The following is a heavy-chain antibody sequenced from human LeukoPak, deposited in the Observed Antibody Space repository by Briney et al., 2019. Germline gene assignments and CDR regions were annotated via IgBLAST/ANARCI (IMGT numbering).Heavy chain of an antibody. CDR3: ARAGDIVAYDNWFDP. J-gene: IGHJ5*02. D-gene: IGHD2-15*01. CDR2: IYTSGST. CDR1: GGSISSYY. Sequence: SETLSLTCTVSGGSISSYYWSWIRQPAGKGLEWIGRIYTSGSTNYNPSLKSRVTISVDTSKNQFSLKLSSVTAADTAVYYCARAGDIVAYDNWFDPWGQGTLVTVSS. V-gene: IGHV4-4*07.